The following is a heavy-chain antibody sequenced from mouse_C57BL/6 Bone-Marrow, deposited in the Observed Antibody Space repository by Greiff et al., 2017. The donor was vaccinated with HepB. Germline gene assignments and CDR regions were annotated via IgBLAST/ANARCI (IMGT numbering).Heavy chain of an antibody. CDR2: IDPSDSYT. J-gene: IGHJ1*03. CDR3: ARGRNFDV. Sequence: QVQLQQSGAELVMPGASVKLSCKASGYTFTSYWMHWVKQRPGQGLEWIGEIDPSDSYTNYNQKFKGKSTLTVDKSSSTAYMQLSSLTSEDSAVYYCARGRNFDVWGTGTTVTVSS. CDR1: GYTFTSYW. V-gene: IGHV1-69*01.